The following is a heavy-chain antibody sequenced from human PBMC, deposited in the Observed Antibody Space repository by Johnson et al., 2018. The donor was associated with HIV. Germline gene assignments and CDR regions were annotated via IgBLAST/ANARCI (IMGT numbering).Heavy chain of an antibody. V-gene: IGHV3-23*04. J-gene: IGHJ3*02. CDR3: AKESPREYQLPTDAFDI. CDR2: ITGSSGST. CDR1: GFTFSDYY. D-gene: IGHD2-2*01. Sequence: VQLVESGGGLVKPGGSLRLSCAASGFTFSDYYMSWIRQAPGKGLEWVSTITGSSGSTYYADSGKGRFTISRDNSKNTLFLQMNSLRAEDTAVYYCAKESPREYQLPTDAFDIWGQWTMVTVSS.